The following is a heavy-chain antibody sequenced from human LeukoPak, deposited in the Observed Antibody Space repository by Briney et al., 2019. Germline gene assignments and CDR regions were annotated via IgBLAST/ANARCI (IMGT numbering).Heavy chain of an antibody. CDR2: IVPILGTA. D-gene: IGHD6-13*01. Sequence: ASVRLSCKASGGTFSTYAISWVRQAPGQGLEWVGRIVPILGTANYAQSLQGIVPITADRSTTTAYMELSSLRSEDTAVYYCARVPQGSSWPYYFDYWGPGTVDTVSS. J-gene: IGHJ4*02. CDR3: ARVPQGSSWPYYFDY. CDR1: GGTFSTYA. V-gene: IGHV1-69*04.